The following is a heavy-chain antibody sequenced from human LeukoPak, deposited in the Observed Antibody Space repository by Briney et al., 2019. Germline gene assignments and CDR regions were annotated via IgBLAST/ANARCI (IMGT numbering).Heavy chain of an antibody. D-gene: IGHD7-27*01. J-gene: IGHJ4*02. CDR3: ARAGPELGIGY. CDR1: GYTFTSYG. CDR2: INPKSGGT. V-gene: IGHV1-2*02. Sequence: ASVKVSCKAPGYTFTSYGISWVRQAPGQGLEWMGWINPKSGGTNYAQKFQGRVTMTRDTSISTASMELSRLKSDDTAVYYCARAGPELGIGYWGQGTLVTVSS.